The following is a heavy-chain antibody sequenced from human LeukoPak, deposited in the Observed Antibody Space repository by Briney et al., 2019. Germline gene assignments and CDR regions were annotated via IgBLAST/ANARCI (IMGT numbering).Heavy chain of an antibody. CDR1: GYTFTSYY. D-gene: IGHD3-22*01. CDR2: INPSGGTT. J-gene: IGHJ4*02. Sequence: ASVKVSCKASGYTFTSYYMHWVRQAPGQGLEWMGIINPSGGTTSYAQKFQGRVTMTRDTSTSTVYMELSSLRSEDTAVYYCARKPSSGPLDYWGQGTLVTVSS. V-gene: IGHV1-46*01. CDR3: ARKPSSGPLDY.